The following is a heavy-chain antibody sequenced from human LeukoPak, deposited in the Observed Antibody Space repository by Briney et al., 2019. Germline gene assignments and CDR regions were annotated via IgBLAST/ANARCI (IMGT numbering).Heavy chain of an antibody. J-gene: IGHJ6*03. CDR3: AKKGGPYYYYYMDV. CDR2: ISSSSSTI. CDR1: GFTFSSYS. Sequence: GGSLRLSCAASGFTFSSYSMNWVRQAPGNGLEWVSYISSSSSTIYYADSVKGRFTISRDNAKNSLYLQMNSLRAEDTAVYYCAKKGGPYYYYYMDVWGKGTTVTVSS. V-gene: IGHV3-48*04.